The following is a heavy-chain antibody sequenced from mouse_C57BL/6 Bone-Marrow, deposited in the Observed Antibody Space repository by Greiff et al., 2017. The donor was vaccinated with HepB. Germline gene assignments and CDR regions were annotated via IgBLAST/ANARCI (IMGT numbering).Heavy chain of an antibody. J-gene: IGHJ2*01. CDR2: IDPSDSYT. D-gene: IGHD4-1*01. CDR1: GYTFTSYW. V-gene: IGHV1-69*01. Sequence: QVHVKQPGAELVMPGASVKLSCKASGYTFTSYWMHWVKQRPGQGLEWIGEIDPSDSYTNYNQKFKGKSTLTVDKSSSTAYMQLSSLTSEDSAVYYCARSPGTYFDYWGQGTTLTVSS. CDR3: ARSPGTYFDY.